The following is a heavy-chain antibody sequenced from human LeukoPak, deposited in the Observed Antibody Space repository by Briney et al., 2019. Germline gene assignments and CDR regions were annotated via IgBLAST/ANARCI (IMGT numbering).Heavy chain of an antibody. Sequence: PGGSLRLSCAASGFTFSSYWMHWVRQPPGKGLVWVSRISSEGSSTNYVDSVKGRFTISRDNAKNTLYLQMNSLRAEDTAVYYCARGQYGDYAFDIWGQGTMATVSS. V-gene: IGHV3-74*01. CDR2: ISSEGSST. J-gene: IGHJ3*02. CDR3: ARGQYGDYAFDI. CDR1: GFTFSSYW. D-gene: IGHD4-17*01.